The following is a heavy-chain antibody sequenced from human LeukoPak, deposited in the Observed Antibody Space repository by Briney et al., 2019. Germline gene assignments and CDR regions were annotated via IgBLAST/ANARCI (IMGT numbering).Heavy chain of an antibody. CDR3: ARGGYCSGGSCYSDWFDP. V-gene: IGHV6-1*01. D-gene: IGHD2-15*01. Sequence: SQTLSLTCAISGDSVSSNSAAWNWIRPSPSRGLEWLGRTYYRSKWYNDYAVSVKSRITINPDTSKNQFSLQLNSVTPEDTAVYYCARGGYCSGGSCYSDWFDPWGQGTLVTVSS. J-gene: IGHJ5*02. CDR1: GDSVSSNSAA. CDR2: TYYRSKWYN.